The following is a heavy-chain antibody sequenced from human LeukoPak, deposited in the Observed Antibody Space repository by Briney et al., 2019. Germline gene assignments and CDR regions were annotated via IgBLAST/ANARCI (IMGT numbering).Heavy chain of an antibody. V-gene: IGHV4-39*01. D-gene: IGHD3-22*01. J-gene: IGHJ4*02. CDR3: ARLFTGYYYDSSGTLLDY. CDR1: GGSISSSSYY. CDR2: IYYSGST. Sequence: SETLSLTCTVSGGSISSSSYYWGWIRQPPGKGREGIVSIYYSGSTYYNPSLKSRVTISVDTSKNQFSLKLSSVTAADTAVYYCARLFTGYYYDSSGTLLDYWGQGTLVTVSS.